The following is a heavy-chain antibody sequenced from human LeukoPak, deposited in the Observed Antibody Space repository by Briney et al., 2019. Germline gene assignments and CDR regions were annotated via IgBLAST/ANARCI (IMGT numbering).Heavy chain of an antibody. J-gene: IGHJ4*02. CDR2: ISGDGGST. CDR3: AQDKGGSSWYYLDS. Sequence: GGSLRLSCAASGFTFDYYAMHWVRQAPGKGLEWVSLISGDGGSTYCTDSVKGRFTISRDNSKNSLYLQMNSLRTEDTALYYCAQDKGGSSWYYLDSWGQGTLVTVSS. D-gene: IGHD6-13*01. V-gene: IGHV3-43*02. CDR1: GFTFDYYA.